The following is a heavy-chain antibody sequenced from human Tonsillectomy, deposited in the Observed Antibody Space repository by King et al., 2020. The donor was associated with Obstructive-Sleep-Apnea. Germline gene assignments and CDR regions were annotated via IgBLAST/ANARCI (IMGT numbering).Heavy chain of an antibody. CDR2: IYSGDSDT. J-gene: IGHJ6*02. CDR1: GYSFTNFW. D-gene: IGHD3-22*01. Sequence: VQLVQSGAEVKEPGESLKISCKGSGYSFTNFWIGWVRQMPGKGLEWMGIIYSGDSDTRYSPSFQGQVSISADKSISTAYLQRSSLKALDTAMYYCARNRTYYYDSSRYPTAYGMDVWGQGTTVIVSS. CDR3: ARNRTYYYDSSRYPTAYGMDV. V-gene: IGHV5-51*01.